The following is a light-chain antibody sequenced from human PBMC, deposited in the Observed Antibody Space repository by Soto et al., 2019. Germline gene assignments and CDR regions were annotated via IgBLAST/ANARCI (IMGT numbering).Light chain of an antibody. Sequence: EIVLTQSPATLSLSPGDRATLSCRASQSVSTYLAWYQQKPGQAPRVLVYGASNRATGIPDRFSGSGSGTDFTLTISRLEPEDFAVYFCQQYGTSPPFTFGQGTK. J-gene: IGKJ2*01. V-gene: IGKV3-20*01. CDR1: QSVSTY. CDR3: QQYGTSPPFT. CDR2: GAS.